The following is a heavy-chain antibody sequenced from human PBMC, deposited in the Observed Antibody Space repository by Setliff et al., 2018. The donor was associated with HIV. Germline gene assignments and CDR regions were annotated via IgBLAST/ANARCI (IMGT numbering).Heavy chain of an antibody. CDR2: IHYNGRT. D-gene: IGHD2-2*01. V-gene: IGHV4-39*07. J-gene: IGHJ4*02. CDR1: GDSITNDDYY. CDR3: AREPSTDHGNFDY. Sequence: PSETLSLTCTVSGDSITNDDYYWGWIRQPPGKGLEWIAIIHYNGRTYYDPSLKSRVTIFVDTSKTQFYLKLRSVTAADTAVYFCAREPSTDHGNFDYWGQGTLVTVSS.